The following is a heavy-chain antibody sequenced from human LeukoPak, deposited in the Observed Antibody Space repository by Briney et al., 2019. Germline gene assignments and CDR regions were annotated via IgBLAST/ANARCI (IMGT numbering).Heavy chain of an antibody. CDR3: VRGMFGVVLDY. CDR2: LSGSGDIT. Sequence: GGSLRLSCAASGFTFNNYPMTWVRQAPGKGLEWVSNLSGSGDITYYADSVKGRFTVSRDNSKNTLFLEINSLRVEDTAVYYRVRGMFGVVLDYWGQGTLVTVSS. J-gene: IGHJ4*02. D-gene: IGHD3-10*02. CDR1: GFTFNNYP. V-gene: IGHV3-23*01.